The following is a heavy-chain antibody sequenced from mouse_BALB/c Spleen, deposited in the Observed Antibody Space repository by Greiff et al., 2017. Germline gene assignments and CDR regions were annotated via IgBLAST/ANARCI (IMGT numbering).Heavy chain of an antibody. CDR1: GFNIKDYY. CDR3: ARLYYYGSSPY. D-gene: IGHD1-1*01. CDR2: IDPENGNT. J-gene: IGHJ3*01. V-gene: IGHV14-1*02. Sequence: EVQLQQSGAELVRPGALVKLSCKASGFNIKDYYMHWVKQRPEQGLEWIGWIDPENGNTIYDPKFQGKASITADTSSNTAYLQLSSLTSEDTAVYYCARLYYYGSSPYGGQGTLVTVSA.